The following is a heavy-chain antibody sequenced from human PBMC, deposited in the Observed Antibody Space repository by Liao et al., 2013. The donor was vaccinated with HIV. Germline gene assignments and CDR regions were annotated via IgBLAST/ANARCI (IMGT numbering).Heavy chain of an antibody. J-gene: IGHJ4*02. D-gene: IGHD1-7*01. CDR1: GGSISSSYYY. CDR2: IYYSGST. V-gene: IGHV4-39*07. CDR3: ARGVITGSTYDY. Sequence: QLQLQESGPGLVKPSETLALTCTVSGGSISSSYYYWGWIRQPPGKGLEWIGSIYYSGSTYYNPSLRSRVFISVDTSKNQFSLKLSSVTAADTAVYYCARGVITGSTYDYWGQGTLVTVSS.